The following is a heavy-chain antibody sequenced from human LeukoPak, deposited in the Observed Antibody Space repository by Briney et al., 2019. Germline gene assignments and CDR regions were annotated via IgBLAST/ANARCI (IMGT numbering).Heavy chain of an antibody. D-gene: IGHD1-26*01. CDR3: ARLGNGFSGSYYEEYYYYYYGMDV. J-gene: IGHJ6*02. CDR1: GGTFSSYG. V-gene: IGHV1-69*04. CDR2: IIPILGIA. Sequence: SVKVSCKTSGGTFSSYGISWVRQAPGQGLEWMGRIIPILGIANYAQKFQGRVTMTTDTSTSTAYMELRSLRSDGTAVYYCARLGNGFSGSYYEEYYYYYYGMDVWGQGTTVTVSS.